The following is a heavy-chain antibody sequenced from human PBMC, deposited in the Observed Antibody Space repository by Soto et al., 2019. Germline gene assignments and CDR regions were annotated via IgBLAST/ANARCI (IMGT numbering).Heavy chain of an antibody. CDR1: GFTFSSSG. J-gene: IGHJ4*02. V-gene: IGHV3-30*18. Sequence: SLRLSCAASGFTFSSSGMYWVRQAPGKGLEWVAGISYDGSNKYYADSVKGRFTISRDNSKNTLYLQMNSLRAEDTAVYYCAKGSYSGIYSDFDYWRQGTQVTVSS. D-gene: IGHD1-26*01. CDR2: ISYDGSNK. CDR3: AKGSYSGIYSDFDY.